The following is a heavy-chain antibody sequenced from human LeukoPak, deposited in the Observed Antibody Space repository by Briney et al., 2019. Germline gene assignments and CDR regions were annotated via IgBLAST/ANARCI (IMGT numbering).Heavy chain of an antibody. D-gene: IGHD4-17*01. Sequence: PGGSLRLSCAASGFTFSSYWMGWFRQAPGRGLEWVANIKEDGSEKNYVDSVKGRFSISRDNAENSLYLQMNSLRVEDTAAYYCARNDYGDYVLFDYWGQGTLVTVSS. J-gene: IGHJ4*02. CDR3: ARNDYGDYVLFDY. CDR2: IKEDGSEK. V-gene: IGHV3-7*01. CDR1: GFTFSSYW.